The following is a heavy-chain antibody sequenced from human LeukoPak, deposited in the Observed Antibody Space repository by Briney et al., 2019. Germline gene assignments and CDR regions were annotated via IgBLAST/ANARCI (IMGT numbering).Heavy chain of an antibody. J-gene: IGHJ6*02. D-gene: IGHD2-8*02. CDR1: GFTFSSYD. V-gene: IGHV3-13*01. CDR2: IGTAGDT. Sequence: GGSLRLSCAASGFTFSSYDMHWVRQATGKGLEWVSAIGTAGDTYYPGSVKGRFTISRENAKNSLYLQMNSLRAGDTAVHYCAREVGYSGGMDVWGQGTTVAVSS. CDR3: AREVGYSGGMDV.